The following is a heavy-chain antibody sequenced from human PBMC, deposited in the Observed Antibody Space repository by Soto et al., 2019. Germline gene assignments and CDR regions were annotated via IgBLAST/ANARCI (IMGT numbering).Heavy chain of an antibody. J-gene: IGHJ6*02. CDR2: INAGNGNT. CDR1: GYTFTSYA. Sequence: QVQLVQSGAEVKKPGASVKVSCKASGYTFTSYAMHWVRQAPGQRLEWMGWINAGNGNTKYSQKFQGRVTITRDTSASTAYMELSSLRSEDTAVYYCARCYYGSGSYYRRYHYYGMDVWGQGTTVTVSS. D-gene: IGHD3-10*01. CDR3: ARCYYGSGSYYRRYHYYGMDV. V-gene: IGHV1-3*01.